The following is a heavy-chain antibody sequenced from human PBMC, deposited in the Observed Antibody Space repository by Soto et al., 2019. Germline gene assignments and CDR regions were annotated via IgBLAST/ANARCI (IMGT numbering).Heavy chain of an antibody. J-gene: IGHJ4*02. D-gene: IGHD3-22*01. V-gene: IGHV4-4*02. CDR2: IYHSGST. CDR1: GGSISSSNW. CDR3: ARDTYYYDSGGYYPFDY. Sequence: QVQLQESGPGLVKPSGTLSLTCAVSGGSISSSNWWSWVRQPPGKGLEWIGEIYHSGSTNYNPSLKSRVTISVDKSKNQFSLKLSSVTAADTAVYYCARDTYYYDSGGYYPFDYWGQGTLVTVSS.